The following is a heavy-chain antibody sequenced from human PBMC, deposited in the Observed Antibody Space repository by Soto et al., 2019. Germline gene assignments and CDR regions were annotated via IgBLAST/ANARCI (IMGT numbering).Heavy chain of an antibody. J-gene: IGHJ6*02. CDR3: ARKRRFGVDHYYYYGTDV. V-gene: IGHV4-4*02. CDR2: IYHSGST. D-gene: IGHD3-3*01. Sequence: GTVLEWIGDIYHSGSTNYTPSLKSRVTISVDKSKNQFSLKLSSVTAADTAGFYCARKRRFGVDHYYYYGTDVWGQGTTVSVSS.